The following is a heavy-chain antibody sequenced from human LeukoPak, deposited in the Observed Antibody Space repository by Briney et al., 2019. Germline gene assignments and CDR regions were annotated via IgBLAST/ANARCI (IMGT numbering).Heavy chain of an antibody. V-gene: IGHV3-21*01. D-gene: IGHD4-17*01. Sequence: GGSLRLSCAASGFTFSSYSMNWVRQAPGKGLEWVSSISSSSSYIYYADSMKGRFTISRDSAKNSLYLQMNSLRAEDTAVHYCARDHYGDSDYWGQGTLVTVSS. J-gene: IGHJ4*02. CDR2: ISSSSSYI. CDR3: ARDHYGDSDY. CDR1: GFTFSSYS.